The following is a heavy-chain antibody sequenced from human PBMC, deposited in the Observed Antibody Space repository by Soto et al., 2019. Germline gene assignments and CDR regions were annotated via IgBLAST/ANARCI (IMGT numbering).Heavy chain of an antibody. CDR3: ARERSYDILTGYEYYFYY. CDR1: GFTFSSYG. V-gene: IGHV3-33*01. J-gene: IGHJ4*02. CDR2: IWYDGSNK. D-gene: IGHD3-9*01. Sequence: PGGSLRLSCAASGFTFSSYGMHWVRQAPGKGLEWVAVIWYDGSNKYYADSVKGRFTISRDNSKNTLYLQMNSLRAEDTAVYYCARERSYDILTGYEYYFYYWGQGT.